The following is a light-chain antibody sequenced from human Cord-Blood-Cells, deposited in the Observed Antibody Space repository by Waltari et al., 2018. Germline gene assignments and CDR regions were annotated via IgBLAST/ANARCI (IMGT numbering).Light chain of an antibody. V-gene: IGLV3-21*04. Sequence: SYVLTQPPSVSVAPGKTVRITCGGNNIGSKSVHWYQQKPGQAPVLVIYYDSDRPSGIPERFSGSNSGNTATLTISRVEAGDEADYYCQVWDSSSDHRNVFGTGTKVTVL. CDR2: YDS. CDR1: NIGSKS. J-gene: IGLJ1*01. CDR3: QVWDSSSDHRNV.